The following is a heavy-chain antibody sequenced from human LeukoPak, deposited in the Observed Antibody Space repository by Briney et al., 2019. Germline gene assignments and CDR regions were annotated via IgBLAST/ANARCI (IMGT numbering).Heavy chain of an antibody. Sequence: PSETLSLTCAVYGGSFSGYYWSWIRRPPGKGLEWIGEINHSGSTNYNPSLKSRVTISVDTSKNQFSLKLSSVTAADTAVYYCARHSPAQVGTGWFDPWGQGTLVTVSS. CDR3: ARHSPAQVGTGWFDP. D-gene: IGHD2-21*02. CDR2: INHSGST. V-gene: IGHV4-34*01. J-gene: IGHJ5*02. CDR1: GGSFSGYY.